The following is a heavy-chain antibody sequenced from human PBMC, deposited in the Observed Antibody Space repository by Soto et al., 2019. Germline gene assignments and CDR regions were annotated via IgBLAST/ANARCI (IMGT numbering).Heavy chain of an antibody. CDR3: ARDSGWQLLV. J-gene: IGHJ6*04. D-gene: IGHD1-26*01. CDR1: GFTFSDYS. Sequence: EVQLVESGGGLVQPGGSLRLSCAASGFTFSDYSMNWVRQAPGKGLEWVSYIGGTSSRIYYADSVKGRFTISRDNAKNSLFLQMNSLRAEDTADYYCARDSGWQLLVWGKGTTVTVSS. CDR2: IGGTSSRI. V-gene: IGHV3-48*01.